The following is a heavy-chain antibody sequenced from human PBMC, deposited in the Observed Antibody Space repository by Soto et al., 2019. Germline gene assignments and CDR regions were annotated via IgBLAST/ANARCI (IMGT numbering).Heavy chain of an antibody. CDR3: ARDQAGGYCSSTSCYRSYYYYGMDV. CDR2: IGSSSSYI. D-gene: IGHD2-2*02. Sequence: SLRLSCAASGFTFSSYSMNCVRQAPVKGLEWVSSIGSSSSYIYYADSVKGRFTISRDNAKNSLYLQMNSLRAEDTAVYYCARDQAGGYCSSTSCYRSYYYYGMDVWGQGTTVTVSS. CDR1: GFTFSSYS. J-gene: IGHJ6*02. V-gene: IGHV3-21*01.